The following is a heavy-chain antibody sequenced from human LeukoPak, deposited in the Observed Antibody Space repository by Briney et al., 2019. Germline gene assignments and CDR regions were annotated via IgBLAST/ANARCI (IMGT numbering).Heavy chain of an antibody. Sequence: GGSLRLSCAASGFTFSSYGMHWVRQAPGKGLEWVAVISYDGSNKYYADSVKGRFTISRDNSKNTLYLQMNSLRAEDTAVYYCAKGESPWYYDFWSGYSIFWGQGTMVTVSS. D-gene: IGHD3-3*01. CDR3: AKGESPWYYDFWSGYSIF. CDR1: GFTFSSYG. J-gene: IGHJ3*01. CDR2: ISYDGSNK. V-gene: IGHV3-30*18.